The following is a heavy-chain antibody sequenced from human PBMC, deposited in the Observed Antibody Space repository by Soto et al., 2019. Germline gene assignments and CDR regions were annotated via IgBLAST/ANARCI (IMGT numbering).Heavy chain of an antibody. Sequence: QITLKESGPSLVKPTQTLTLTCTFSGFSLTTSGLGVGWIRQPPGKALEWLAVIYWDDSQEYSPSLKSRLTITKDTSKNQVVLTMTNMDPVDTATYDCAHKGHGDIPLAYWGEGTLVTVSS. CDR2: IYWDDSQ. J-gene: IGHJ4*02. CDR3: AHKGHGDIPLAY. D-gene: IGHD4-17*01. V-gene: IGHV2-5*02. CDR1: GFSLTTSGLG.